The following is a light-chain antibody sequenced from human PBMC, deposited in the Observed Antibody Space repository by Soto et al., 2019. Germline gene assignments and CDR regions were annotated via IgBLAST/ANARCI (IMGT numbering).Light chain of an antibody. CDR1: QSVLYSSNNKNY. CDR3: QQYYSTRT. CDR2: WAS. J-gene: IGKJ1*01. Sequence: DIVMTQSSDSLVVSLGERATINCKSSQSVLYSSNNKNYLAWYQQKPGQPPKLLIYWASTRESGVPDRFSGSGSGTDLTLTISSLQAEDVAVYYCQQYYSTRTFGQGTKVEIK. V-gene: IGKV4-1*01.